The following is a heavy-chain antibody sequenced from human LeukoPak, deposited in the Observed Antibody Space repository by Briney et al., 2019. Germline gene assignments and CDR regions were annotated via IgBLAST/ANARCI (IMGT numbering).Heavy chain of an antibody. CDR3: ARGQTYYYDSSGYYLDY. Sequence: SDTLSLTCAVSGYSISSSNWWGWIRPPPGKGLEWIGYIYYSGSTYYNPSLKSRVTMSVDTSKNQFSLKLSSVTAADTAVYYCARGQTYYYDSSGYYLDYWGQGTLVTVSS. D-gene: IGHD3-22*01. V-gene: IGHV4-28*03. CDR1: GYSISSSNW. J-gene: IGHJ4*02. CDR2: IYYSGST.